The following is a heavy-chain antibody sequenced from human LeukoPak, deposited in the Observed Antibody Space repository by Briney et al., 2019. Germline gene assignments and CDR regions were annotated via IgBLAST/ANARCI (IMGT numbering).Heavy chain of an antibody. CDR1: GFTFSAYA. J-gene: IGHJ4*02. CDR3: AKGFRAAAGKYYFDS. Sequence: GGSLRLSCAASGFTFSAYAMAWVRQAPGKGLEWASAISGSGSSTYPADSVKGRFTISRDSSKNTLYLQMNSLRAEDTAVYYCAKGFRAAAGKYYFDSWGQGTLVTVSS. D-gene: IGHD6-13*01. V-gene: IGHV3-23*01. CDR2: ISGSGSST.